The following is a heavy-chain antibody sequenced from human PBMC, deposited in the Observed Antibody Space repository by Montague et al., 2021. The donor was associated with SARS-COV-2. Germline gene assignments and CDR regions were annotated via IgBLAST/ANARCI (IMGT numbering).Heavy chain of an antibody. CDR2: ISYDGSIR. Sequence: SLRLSCAASGFTFNNYGFHWVRQAPGKGLQWVALISYDGSIRHYADSVKGRFTISRDQSKNTQYLQMDSLRPEDTAVYLCARSGGILHFRASLAQLSDWGQGVLVTVSS. J-gene: IGHJ4*02. CDR1: GFTFNNYG. CDR3: ARSGGILHFRASLAQLSD. D-gene: IGHD1-14*01. V-gene: IGHV3-30*04.